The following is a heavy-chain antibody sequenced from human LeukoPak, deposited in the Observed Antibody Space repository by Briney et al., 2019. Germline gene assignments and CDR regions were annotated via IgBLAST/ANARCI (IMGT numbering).Heavy chain of an antibody. V-gene: IGHV3-7*03. CDR1: GFTFGKYW. Sequence: GGSLRLSCVASGFTFGKYWMSWVRQAPGKGLEWVANIKLDGSEKNYVDSVKGRFTISRDNTKNSLYLQMNSLRSEDTAVYYCAIVERRLKTDYWGQGTLVTVSS. J-gene: IGHJ4*02. D-gene: IGHD4-17*01. CDR3: AIVERRLKTDY. CDR2: IKLDGSEK.